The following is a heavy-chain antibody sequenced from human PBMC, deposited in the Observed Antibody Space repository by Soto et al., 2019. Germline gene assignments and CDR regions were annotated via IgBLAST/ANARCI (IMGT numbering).Heavy chain of an antibody. CDR2: IIPIFGTA. Sequence: GASVKVSCKASGGTFSSYAISWVRQAPGQGLEWMGGIIPIFGTANYAQKFQGRVTITADESTSTAYMELSSLRSEDTAVYYCARVPVLDRAYYYYYGMDVWGQGTTVTVSS. V-gene: IGHV1-69*13. D-gene: IGHD2-2*03. CDR3: ARVPVLDRAYYYYYGMDV. CDR1: GGTFSSYA. J-gene: IGHJ6*02.